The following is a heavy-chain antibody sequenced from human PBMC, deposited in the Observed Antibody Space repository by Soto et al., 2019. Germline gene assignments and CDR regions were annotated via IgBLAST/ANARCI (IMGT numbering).Heavy chain of an antibody. CDR1: GGTFSSYA. Sequence: GASVKVSCKASGGTFSSYAISWVRQAPGQGLEWMGGIIPIFGTANYAQKFQGRVTITADESTSTAYMELSSLRSEDTAVYYCARDRYDSSGYYYAVFDYWGQGTLVTVSS. D-gene: IGHD3-22*01. CDR2: IIPIFGTA. V-gene: IGHV1-69*13. J-gene: IGHJ4*02. CDR3: ARDRYDSSGYYYAVFDY.